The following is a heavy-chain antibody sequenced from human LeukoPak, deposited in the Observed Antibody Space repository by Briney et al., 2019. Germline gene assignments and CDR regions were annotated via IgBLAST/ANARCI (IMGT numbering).Heavy chain of an antibody. J-gene: IGHJ4*02. V-gene: IGHV4-61*02. CDR1: GGSNSSGSYY. CDR3: ARSQSWYSSGWYADY. Sequence: SQTLSLTCTVSGGSNSSGSYYWSWIRQPAGKGLEWIGRIYTSGSTNYNPSLKSRVTISVDTSKNQFSLKLSSVTAADTAVYYCARSQSWYSSGWYADYWGQGTLVTVSS. D-gene: IGHD6-19*01. CDR2: IYTSGST.